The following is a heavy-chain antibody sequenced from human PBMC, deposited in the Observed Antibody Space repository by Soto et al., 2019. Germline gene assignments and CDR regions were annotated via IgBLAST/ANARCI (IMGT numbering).Heavy chain of an antibody. CDR1: GYSFAGYW. CDR2: IDPSDSQT. Sequence: PGESLKISCKGSGYSFAGYWITWVRQKPGKGLEWMGRIDPSDSQTYYSPSFRGHVTISVTKSITTVFLQWSSLRASDTAMYYCVRQRYDSETGPKFQYFFDSWGQGTPVTVSS. V-gene: IGHV5-10-1*01. CDR3: VRQRYDSETGPKFQYFFDS. D-gene: IGHD2-15*01. J-gene: IGHJ4*02.